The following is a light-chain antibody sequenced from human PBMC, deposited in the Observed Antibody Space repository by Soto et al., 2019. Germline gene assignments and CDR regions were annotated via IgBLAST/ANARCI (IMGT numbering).Light chain of an antibody. CDR2: DAS. Sequence: DIPMTQSPSSLSASVGDRVTITCQASQDIRNSLNWYQQKPGRAPKLLIYDASNVETGVPSRFSGTGSGTNFSFSISSLQPEDFATYYCQQYDYLVTFGQGTRVEIK. CDR1: QDIRNS. CDR3: QQYDYLVT. J-gene: IGKJ5*01. V-gene: IGKV1-33*01.